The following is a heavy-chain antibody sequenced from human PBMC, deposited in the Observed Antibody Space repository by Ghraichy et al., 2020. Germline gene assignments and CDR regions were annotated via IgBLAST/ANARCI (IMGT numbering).Heavy chain of an antibody. V-gene: IGHV3-43*01. D-gene: IGHD2-8*02. Sequence: LSLTCAASGFTFDDYTMHWVRQAPGKGLEWVSLISWDGGSTYYADSVKGRFTISRDNSKNSLYLQMNSLRTEDTALYYCAKDAGGVWEGRRRDYGMDVWGQGTTVTVSS. CDR1: GFTFDDYT. J-gene: IGHJ6*02. CDR2: ISWDGGST. CDR3: AKDAGGVWEGRRRDYGMDV.